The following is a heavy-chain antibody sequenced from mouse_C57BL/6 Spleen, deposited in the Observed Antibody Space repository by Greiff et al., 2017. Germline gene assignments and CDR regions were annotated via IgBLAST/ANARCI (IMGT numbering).Heavy chain of an antibody. CDR2: ISSGGDYI. CDR3: TRGYDGYYEDYFDY. CDR1: GFTFSSYA. D-gene: IGHD2-3*01. J-gene: IGHJ2*01. Sequence: EVMLVESGVGLVKPGGSLKLSCAASGFTFSSYAMSWVRQTPEKRLEWVAYISSGGDYIYYADTVKGRFTISRDNARNTLYLQMSILKSEDTAMYYCTRGYDGYYEDYFDYWGQGTTLTVSS. V-gene: IGHV5-9-1*02.